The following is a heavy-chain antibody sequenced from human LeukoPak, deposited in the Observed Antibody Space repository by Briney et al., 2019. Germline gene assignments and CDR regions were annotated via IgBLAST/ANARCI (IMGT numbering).Heavy chain of an antibody. V-gene: IGHV4-59*01. CDR3: ARDRSLWFGELLKGGYGMDV. Sequence: SETLSLTCAVYGESFSGYYWSWIRQPPGKGLEWIGYIYYSGSTNYNPSLKSRVTISVDTSKNQFSLKLSSVTAADTAVYYCARDRSLWFGELLKGGYGMDVWGQGTTVTVSS. CDR2: IYYSGST. D-gene: IGHD3-10*01. CDR1: GESFSGYY. J-gene: IGHJ6*02.